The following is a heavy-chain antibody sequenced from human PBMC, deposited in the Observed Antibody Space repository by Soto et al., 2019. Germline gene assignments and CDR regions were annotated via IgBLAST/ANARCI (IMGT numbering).Heavy chain of an antibody. V-gene: IGHV3-23*01. CDR2: ISGSGGSS. CDR1: GFTFSNYA. CDR3: AKDIYGVTTLYYMDV. J-gene: IGHJ6*03. D-gene: IGHD2-8*01. Sequence: GGSLRLSCAASGFTFSNYAMNWVRQAPGKGLEWVSGISGSGGSSYYADSVKGRFTISRDNSKNTLYPQMNSLRAQDTAVYYCAKDIYGVTTLYYMDVWGQGTTVTVSS.